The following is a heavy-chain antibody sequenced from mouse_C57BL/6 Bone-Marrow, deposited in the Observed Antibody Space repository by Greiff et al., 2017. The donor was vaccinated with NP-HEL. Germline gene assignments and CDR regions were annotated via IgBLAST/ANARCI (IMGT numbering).Heavy chain of an antibody. D-gene: IGHD2-3*01. J-gene: IGHJ1*03. V-gene: IGHV12-3*01. CDR2: ITHSGET. CDR1: GFPITSGYY. CDR3: AGDYDGYWYFDV. Sequence: VQGVESGPGLVKPSPSLFLTCSITGFPITSGYYWIWIRQSPGKPLEWMGYITHSGETFYNPSLQSPISIARETSKNQFFLQLNSVTTEDTAMYYCAGDYDGYWYFDVWGTGTTVTVSS.